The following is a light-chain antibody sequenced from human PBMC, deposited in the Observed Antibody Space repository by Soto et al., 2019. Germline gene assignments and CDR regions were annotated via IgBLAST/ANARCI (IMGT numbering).Light chain of an antibody. V-gene: IGKV1-5*01. CDR2: DAC. J-gene: IGKJ5*01. CDR1: QNISTW. Sequence: IQGTPSPPTLSAPVGGRVTITCRASQNISTWMAWYQQKAGKTPKLLAYDACSLESGVPSRFSGSGSGADFTLTISSLQPEYFATYYCQHLPGHPIPFGQGRRLENK. CDR3: QHLPGHPIP.